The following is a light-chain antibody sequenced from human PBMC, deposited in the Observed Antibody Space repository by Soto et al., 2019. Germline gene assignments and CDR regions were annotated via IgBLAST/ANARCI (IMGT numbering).Light chain of an antibody. J-gene: IGLJ2*01. CDR3: HSFASSQSGCV. Sequence: QSVLTQPPSVSGAPGQRVTISCTGSSSDVGDGYDVHWYQQYPGTAPKLLIYDISKRPSGVPDRFSGSKSGNTASLTITGLQAEDEADYYCHSFASSQSGCVFGAGTKLTVL. V-gene: IGLV1-40*01. CDR1: SSDVGDGYD. CDR2: DIS.